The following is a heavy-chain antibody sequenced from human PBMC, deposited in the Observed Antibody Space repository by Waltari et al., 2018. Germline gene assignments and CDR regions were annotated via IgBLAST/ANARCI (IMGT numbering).Heavy chain of an antibody. CDR1: GYTFTDYY. D-gene: IGHD1-26*01. CDR2: VDPGDGET. Sequence: EVQLVQSGAEVKKPGATVKISCKVSGYTFTDYYMHWVQQAPGKGLEWMGLVDPGDGETIDEEKFEGGVTITADTSTDTAYMELSSLRAEDTAVYYCATFSFSGSTAGFDYWGQGTLVTVSS. J-gene: IGHJ4*02. V-gene: IGHV1-69-2*01. CDR3: ATFSFSGSTAGFDY.